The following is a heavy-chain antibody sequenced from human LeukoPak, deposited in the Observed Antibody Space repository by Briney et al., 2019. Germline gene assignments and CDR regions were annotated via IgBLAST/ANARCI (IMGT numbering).Heavy chain of an antibody. Sequence: GGSLRLSCAASGFTFSSYSMHWVRQAPGKGLEWVSSVSSSNDYIYYADSVKGRFNIFRDNARNSLYLQMNSLRAEDTAVYYCVRGADNWNDGVLWFDPWGQGTLVTVSA. J-gene: IGHJ5*02. V-gene: IGHV3-21*06. D-gene: IGHD1-1*01. CDR1: GFTFSSYS. CDR3: VRGADNWNDGVLWFDP. CDR2: VSSSNDYI.